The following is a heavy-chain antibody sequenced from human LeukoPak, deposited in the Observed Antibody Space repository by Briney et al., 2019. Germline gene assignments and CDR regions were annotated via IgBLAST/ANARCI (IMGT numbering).Heavy chain of an antibody. J-gene: IGHJ3*02. CDR3: ARDIFPSGWYSNAFDI. CDR2: MYTSGST. V-gene: IGHV4-61*02. CDR1: GGSISSGSYY. Sequence: SETPSLTCTVSGGSISSGSYYWSWIRQPAGKGLEWIWRMYTSGSTNYNPSLKSRVTISVDRSKNQFSLKLSSVTAADTAVYYCARDIFPSGWYSNAFDIWGQGTMVTVSS. D-gene: IGHD6-19*01.